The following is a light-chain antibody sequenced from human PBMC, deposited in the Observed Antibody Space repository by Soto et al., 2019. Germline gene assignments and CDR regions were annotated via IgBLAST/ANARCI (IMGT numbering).Light chain of an antibody. CDR2: SNN. CDR3: ATWDYSLNGL. Sequence: QSVLTQPPSASGTPGQRVTISCSGSRSNIGSKTVIWYQQLPGTAPKLLIYSNNQRPSGVPDRFSGSKSGTSASLSISGLRSEDEGDYYCATWDYSLNGLFGTGTKLTVL. CDR1: RSNIGSKT. V-gene: IGLV1-44*01. J-gene: IGLJ1*01.